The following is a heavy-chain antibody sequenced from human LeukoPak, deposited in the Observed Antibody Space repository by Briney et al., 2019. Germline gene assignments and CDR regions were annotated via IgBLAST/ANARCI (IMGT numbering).Heavy chain of an antibody. CDR2: ISGYNANT. Sequence: GASVKASCKAPGYSFTNYGITWVRQAPGQGLEWMGWISGYNANTNYAQKFQGRVTMTRDTSTSTVYMELRSLRFDDTAVYYCARGILWFGDDVWGKGTTVTISS. CDR3: ARGILWFGDDV. D-gene: IGHD3-10*01. J-gene: IGHJ6*04. V-gene: IGHV1-18*01. CDR1: GYSFTNYG.